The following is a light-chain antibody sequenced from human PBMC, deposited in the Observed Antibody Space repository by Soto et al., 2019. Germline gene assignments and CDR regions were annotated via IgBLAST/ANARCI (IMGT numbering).Light chain of an antibody. Sequence: QSALTQPASVSGSPGQSITISCTGTSSDVGGYNYVSWYQQHPGKAPKLMIYDVSYRPSGVSNRFSGSKSGNTASLTISGLQADEEADYYCSSYTSSSTVVFGGGTKLTVL. J-gene: IGLJ3*02. CDR2: DVS. CDR1: SSDVGGYNY. V-gene: IGLV2-14*03. CDR3: SSYTSSSTVV.